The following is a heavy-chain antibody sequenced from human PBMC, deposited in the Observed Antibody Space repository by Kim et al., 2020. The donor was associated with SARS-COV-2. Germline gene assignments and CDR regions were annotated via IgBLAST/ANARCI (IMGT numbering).Heavy chain of an antibody. CDR2: IKSREDGETT. CDR1: GFRFSAAY. J-gene: IGHJ2*01. D-gene: IGHD2-15*01. V-gene: IGHV3-15*07. Sequence: GGSLRLSCVASGFRFSAAYIHWVRQAPGKGLQWVGRIKSREDGETTDFAAPVEGRFSISRDDSRNTVHLQMNSLKPDDTAVYYCVTDWGLSGGRQNGYFELWGRGTLVSVSS. CDR3: VTDWGLSGGRQNGYFEL.